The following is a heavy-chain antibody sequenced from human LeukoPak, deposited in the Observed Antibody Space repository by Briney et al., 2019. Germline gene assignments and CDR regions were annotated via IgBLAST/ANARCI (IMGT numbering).Heavy chain of an antibody. D-gene: IGHD6-13*01. CDR1: GFTFSSYA. CDR2: ISSSGGTT. CDR3: AKEGCGSRWNADFDY. J-gene: IGHJ4*02. Sequence: GGSLRLSCAASGFTFSSYAMSWVRQAPGKGLQWVSAISSSGGTTYYADSVKDRFTISRDNSKNTLYLRMNSLRADDTAVYYCAKEGCGSRWNADFDYWGLGTLVTVSS. V-gene: IGHV3-23*01.